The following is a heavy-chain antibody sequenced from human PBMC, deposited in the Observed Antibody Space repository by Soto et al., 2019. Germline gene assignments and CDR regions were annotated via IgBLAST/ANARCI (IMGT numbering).Heavy chain of an antibody. CDR2: ISSSSSHI. CDR3: ARHLWVAGTIRYGYFDY. J-gene: IGHJ4*02. V-gene: IGHV3-21*01. D-gene: IGHD6-19*01. CDR1: GFTFSSYG. Sequence: GGSLRLSCAASGFTFSSYGMNWVRQAPGKGLEWVSSISSSSSHIYYPDSVKGRFTISRDNAKNSLYLQMNSLRAEDTAVYYCARHLWVAGTIRYGYFDYWGQGTLVTVSS.